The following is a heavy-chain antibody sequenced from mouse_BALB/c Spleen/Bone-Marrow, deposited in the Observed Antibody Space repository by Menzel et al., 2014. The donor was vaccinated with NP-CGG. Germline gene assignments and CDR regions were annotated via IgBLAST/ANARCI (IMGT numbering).Heavy chain of an antibody. V-gene: IGHV5-9-3*01. CDR2: ISSGGSCT. J-gene: IGHJ3*01. D-gene: IGHD2-4*01. CDR3: ARKSYYDYDGRPWFAY. Sequence: EVKLVESGGGLVKPGGSLKLSCAASGFTFSSYAMSWVRQTPEKRLEWVATISSGGSCTYYPDSVKGRFTISRDIAKNTLYLQMSSLRSEDTAMYYCARKSYYDYDGRPWFAYWGQGTLVTVAA. CDR1: GFTFSSYA.